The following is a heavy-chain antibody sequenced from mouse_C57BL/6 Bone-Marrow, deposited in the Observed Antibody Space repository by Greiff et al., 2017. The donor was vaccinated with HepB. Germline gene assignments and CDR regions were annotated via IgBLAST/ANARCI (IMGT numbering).Heavy chain of an antibody. CDR3: TRMNFYAMDY. CDR1: GYTFTDYE. V-gene: IGHV1-15*01. Sequence: VKLVESGAELVRPGASVTLSCKASGYTFTDYEMHWVKQTPVHGLEWIGAIDPETGGTAYNQKFKGKAILTADKSSSTAYMELRSLTSEDSAVYYCTRMNFYAMDYWGQGTSVTVSS. J-gene: IGHJ4*01. CDR2: IDPETGGT.